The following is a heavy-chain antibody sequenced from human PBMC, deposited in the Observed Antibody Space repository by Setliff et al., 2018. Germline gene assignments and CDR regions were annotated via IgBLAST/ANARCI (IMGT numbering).Heavy chain of an antibody. D-gene: IGHD3-3*01. CDR1: DDSISSRHYY. V-gene: IGHV4-61*09. CDR2: IYTSWST. CDR3: ARMSGFLCMDV. Sequence: SSETLSLTCTVSDDSISSRHYYWSWIRQPAGKGLEWLGQIYTSWSTNYNPSLKGRATLSIDASKKQFSLKLTSVTAADTAVYYCARMSGFLCMDVWGKGTTVTVSS. J-gene: IGHJ6*03.